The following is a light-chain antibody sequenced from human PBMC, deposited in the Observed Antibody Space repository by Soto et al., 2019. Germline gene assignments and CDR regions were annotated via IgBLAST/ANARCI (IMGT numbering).Light chain of an antibody. J-gene: IGLJ2*01. CDR2: SND. CDR1: ISNIGLNT. CDR3: AAWDDSLTGPV. V-gene: IGLV1-44*01. Sequence: QSVLTQPPSASGTPGQRVTISCSGSISNIGLNTVSWYHQLPGTAPKLLIYSNDQRPSGVPDRFSGSKSGTSASLAISGLQSEDEADYYCAAWDDSLTGPVFGGGTKLTVL.